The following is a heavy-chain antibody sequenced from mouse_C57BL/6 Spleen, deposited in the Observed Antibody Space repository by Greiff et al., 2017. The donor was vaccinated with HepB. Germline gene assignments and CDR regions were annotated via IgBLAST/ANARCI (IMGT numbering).Heavy chain of an antibody. J-gene: IGHJ2*01. Sequence: EVQLVESGPGLVKPSQSLSLTCSVTGYSITSGYYWNWIRQFPGNKLEWMGYISYDGSNNYNPSLKNRNSITRDTSKNQFFLKLNSVTTEDTATYDCASNRGAFDYWGRGTTLTVSS. D-gene: IGHD3-1*01. CDR3: ASNRGAFDY. V-gene: IGHV3-6*01. CDR2: ISYDGSN. CDR1: GYSITSGYY.